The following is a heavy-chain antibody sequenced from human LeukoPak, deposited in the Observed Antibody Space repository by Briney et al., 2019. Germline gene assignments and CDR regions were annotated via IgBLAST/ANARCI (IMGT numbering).Heavy chain of an antibody. J-gene: IGHJ4*02. D-gene: IGHD3-22*01. CDR1: GVSISSYY. CDR2: IYYSGST. CDR3: AGGGDSGGYYYPMFDY. V-gene: IGHV4-59*01. Sequence: ASETLSLTCTVSGVSISSYYWSWIRQPPGKGLEWIGYIYYSGSTNYNPSLKSRVTISVDTSKNQFSLKLNSVTAADTAVYYCAGGGDSGGYYYPMFDYWGQGTLVTVSS.